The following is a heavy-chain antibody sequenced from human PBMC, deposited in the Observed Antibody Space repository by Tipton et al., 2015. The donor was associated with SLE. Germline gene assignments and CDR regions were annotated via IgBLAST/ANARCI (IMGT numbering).Heavy chain of an antibody. CDR2: ISSSSSTI. D-gene: IGHD3-22*01. Sequence: SLRLSCAASGFTFSSYSMNWVRQAPGKGLEWVSYISSSSSTIYYADSVKGRFTISRDNAKNSLYLQMNSLRAEDTAVYYCAKVPLFDSSDIVLWGQGTMVTVSS. J-gene: IGHJ3*01. CDR1: GFTFSSYS. CDR3: AKVPLFDSSDIVL. V-gene: IGHV3-48*01.